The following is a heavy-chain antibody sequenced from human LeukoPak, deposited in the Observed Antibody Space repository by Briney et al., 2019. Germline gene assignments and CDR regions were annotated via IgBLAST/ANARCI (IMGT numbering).Heavy chain of an antibody. J-gene: IGHJ4*02. CDR2: IYYSGST. V-gene: IGHV4-59*01. CDR3: ARVAYDYVWGSYRYPLYFDY. D-gene: IGHD3-16*02. CDR1: GGSISSYY. Sequence: SETLSLTCTVSGGSISSYYWSWIRQPPGKGLEWIGYIYYSGSTNYNPSLKSRVTLSVDTSKNQFSLKLSSVTAADTAVYYCARVAYDYVWGSYRYPLYFDYWGQGTLVTVSS.